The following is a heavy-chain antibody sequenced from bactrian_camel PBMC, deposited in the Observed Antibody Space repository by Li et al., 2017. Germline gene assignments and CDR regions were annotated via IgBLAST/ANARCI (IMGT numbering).Heavy chain of an antibody. CDR1: GFMFSAFS. J-gene: IGHJ7*01. D-gene: IGHD5*01. CDR2: FDRAGEI. Sequence: VQLVESGGGLVQPGGSLRVSCTASGFMFSAFSMAWFRQAPGKEREGVANFDRAGEIDYAESVKGRFTISKDGAKNTLQMDNLKPEDTGVYYCATGPGYTLVASTGCYGSDSWGPGTQVTVS. V-gene: IGHV3S53*01.